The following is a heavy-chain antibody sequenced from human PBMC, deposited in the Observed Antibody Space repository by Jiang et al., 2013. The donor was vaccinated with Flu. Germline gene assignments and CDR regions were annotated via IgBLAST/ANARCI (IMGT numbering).Heavy chain of an antibody. CDR3: AKDHQFGGDSDRAN. Sequence: QLLESGGGVVQPGGSLRLSCAASGFSFSSYGIHWVRQAPGKGLEWVAFIPYDESKKYYADSVKGRFTISRDNSKNTLYLQMNSLRREDTAVYYCAKDHQFGGDSDRANWGQGVLVTVSS. J-gene: IGHJ4*02. CDR1: GFSFSSYG. CDR2: IPYDESKK. D-gene: IGHD4-23*01. V-gene: IGHV3-30*02.